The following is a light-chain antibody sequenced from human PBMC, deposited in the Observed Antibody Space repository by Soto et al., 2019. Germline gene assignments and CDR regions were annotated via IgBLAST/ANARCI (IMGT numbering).Light chain of an antibody. Sequence: QSVLTQPASVSGSPGQSITVSCTGTSSDVGGYNSVSWYQQHPGKPPKLIIYEVSNRPSGVSDRFSGSKSGNTASLTISGLQAEDEADYYCSSYTSTSSDVFATGTKGTVL. V-gene: IGLV2-14*03. J-gene: IGLJ1*01. CDR3: SSYTSTSSDV. CDR2: EVS. CDR1: SSDVGGYNS.